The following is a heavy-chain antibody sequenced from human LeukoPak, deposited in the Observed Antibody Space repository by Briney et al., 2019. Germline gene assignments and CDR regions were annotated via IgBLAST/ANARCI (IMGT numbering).Heavy chain of an antibody. CDR2: ISAYNGNT. V-gene: IGHV1-18*01. CDR3: ASVLMVTTRGAFDI. J-gene: IGHJ3*02. Sequence: ASVKVSCKASGYMFTSYGITWVRQAPGQGLEWMGWISAYNGNTNYAQKLKDRVTMTTDTSTSTAYMELRSLRSDDTAVYYCASVLMVTTRGAFDIWGQGTMVTVSS. CDR1: GYMFTSYG. D-gene: IGHD4-17*01.